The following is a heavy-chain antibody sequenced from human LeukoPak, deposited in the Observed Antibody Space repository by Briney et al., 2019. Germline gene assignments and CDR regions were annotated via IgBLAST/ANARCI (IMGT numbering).Heavy chain of an antibody. J-gene: IGHJ4*02. CDR2: ISSSGSTI. V-gene: IGHV3-11*04. CDR1: GFTFSDYY. Sequence: TGGSLRLSCAASGFTFSDYYMSWIRQAPGKGLGWVSYISSSGSTIYYADSAKGRFTISRDNAKNSLYLQMNSLRAEDTAVYYCARVRIPTVTTGVHYFDYWGQGTLVTVSS. CDR3: ARVRIPTVTTGVHYFDY. D-gene: IGHD4-11*01.